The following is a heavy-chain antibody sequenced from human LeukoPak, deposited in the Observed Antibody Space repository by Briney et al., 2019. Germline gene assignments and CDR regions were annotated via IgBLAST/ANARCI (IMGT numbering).Heavy chain of an antibody. CDR3: ARGILVTVYAAFDY. Sequence: SETLSLTCGVYGGSFSGYYWTWIRQFPGMGLEWIGEIIHSGSTNYNPSLTSRVTLSVDISKSQFSLQLSSVTAADTAVYYCARGILVTVYAAFDYWGQGSLVTVS. V-gene: IGHV4-34*01. D-gene: IGHD2-8*01. J-gene: IGHJ4*02. CDR1: GGSFSGYY. CDR2: IIHSGST.